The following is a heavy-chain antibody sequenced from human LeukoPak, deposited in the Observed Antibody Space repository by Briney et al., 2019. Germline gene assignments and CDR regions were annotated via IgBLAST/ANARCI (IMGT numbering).Heavy chain of an antibody. CDR3: AREYFNGDPPGGYYFDY. CDR2: ISGSGGST. Sequence: PGGSLRLSCSASGFTFSSYAMSWGRQAPGEGLEGGSAISGSGGSTYYADSVKGRFTISRDNAKNSLYLQMNSLRAEDTAVYYCAREYFNGDPPGGYYFDYWGQGTLVTVSS. J-gene: IGHJ4*02. CDR1: GFTFSSYA. V-gene: IGHV3-23*01. D-gene: IGHD3-16*01.